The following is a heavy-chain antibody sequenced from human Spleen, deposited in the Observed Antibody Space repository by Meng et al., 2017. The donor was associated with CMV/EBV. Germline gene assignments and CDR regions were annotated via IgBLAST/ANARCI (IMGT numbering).Heavy chain of an antibody. D-gene: IGHD3-22*01. Sequence: SFSGSYWTWIRQPPGKGLEWIGEINHSGSTNYSPSLKSRVTISVDTSNNLFSLKLNSVTAADTAVYYCARDTVSYSDDRRRIYYYDYWGQGTLVTVSS. J-gene: IGHJ4*02. CDR3: ARDTVSYSDDRRRIYYYDY. CDR1: SFSGSY. V-gene: IGHV4-34*01. CDR2: INHSGST.